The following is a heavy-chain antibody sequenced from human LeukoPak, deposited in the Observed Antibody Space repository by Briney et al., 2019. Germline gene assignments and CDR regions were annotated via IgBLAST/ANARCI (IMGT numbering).Heavy chain of an antibody. CDR1: GFTFSSYA. D-gene: IGHD5-24*01. CDR3: APSRDGYTMWDY. J-gene: IGHJ4*02. V-gene: IGHV3-30-3*01. CDR2: ISYDGSNK. Sequence: PGRSLRLSCAASGFTFSSYAMHWVRQALGKGLEWVAVISYDGSNKYYADSVKGRFTISRDNSKNTLYLQMNSLRAEDTAVYYCAPSRDGYTMWDYWGQGTLVTVSS.